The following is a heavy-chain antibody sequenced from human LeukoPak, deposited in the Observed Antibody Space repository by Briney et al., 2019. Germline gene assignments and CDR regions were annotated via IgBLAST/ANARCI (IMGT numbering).Heavy chain of an antibody. D-gene: IGHD3-16*02. CDR2: IYYSGST. CDR1: GGSISSGGYY. J-gene: IGHJ3*02. V-gene: IGHV4-31*03. Sequence: PSETLSLTCTVSGGSISSGGYYWSWLRQHPGKGLEWIGYIYYSGSTYYNPSLKSRVTISVDTSKNQFSLKLSSVTAADTAVYYCARDHRYGSAFDIWGQGTMVTVSS. CDR3: ARDHRYGSAFDI.